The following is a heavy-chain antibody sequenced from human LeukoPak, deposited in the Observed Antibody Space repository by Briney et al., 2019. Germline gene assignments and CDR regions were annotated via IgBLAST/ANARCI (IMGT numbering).Heavy chain of an antibody. J-gene: IGHJ4*02. Sequence: GGSLRLSCAAPGFTFSSYEMNWVRQAPGKGLEWVSYISSSGSTIYYADSVKGRFTISRDNAKNSLYLQMNSLRAEDTAVYYCATQYSSDSFDYWGQGTLVTVSS. D-gene: IGHD6-19*01. V-gene: IGHV3-48*03. CDR3: ATQYSSDSFDY. CDR2: ISSSGSTI. CDR1: GFTFSSYE.